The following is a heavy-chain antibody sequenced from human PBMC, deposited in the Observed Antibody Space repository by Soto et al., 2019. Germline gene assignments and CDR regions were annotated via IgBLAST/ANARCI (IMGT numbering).Heavy chain of an antibody. CDR2: IYYSGST. D-gene: IGHD5-18*01. J-gene: IGHJ4*02. V-gene: IGHV4-59*01. CDR3: ARGRGDTAMAWYY. Sequence: QVQLQESGPGLVKPSETLSLTRTVSGGSISSYYWSWIRQSPGKGLEWIGYIYYSGSTKYNPSLKSRVTISVDTSKNQFSLKLSSVTAADTAVYYCARGRGDTAMAWYYWGQGTLVTVSS. CDR1: GGSISSYY.